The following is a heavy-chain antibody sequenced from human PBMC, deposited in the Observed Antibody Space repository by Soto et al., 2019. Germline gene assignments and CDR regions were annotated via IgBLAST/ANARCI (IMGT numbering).Heavy chain of an antibody. CDR3: ASGTYYDFWSGYRFGYYGMDV. CDR2: INAGNGNT. J-gene: IGHJ6*02. D-gene: IGHD3-3*01. Sequence: ASVKVSCKASGYTFTNYAMHWVRQAPGQRLEWMGWINAGNGNTKYSQKFQGRVTITRDTSASTAYMELSSLRSEDTAVYYCASGTYYDFWSGYRFGYYGMDVWGQGTTVTVSS. CDR1: GYTFTNYA. V-gene: IGHV1-3*01.